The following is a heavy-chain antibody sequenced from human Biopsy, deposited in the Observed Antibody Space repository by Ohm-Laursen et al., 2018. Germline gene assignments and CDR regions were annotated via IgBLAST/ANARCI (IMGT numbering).Heavy chain of an antibody. D-gene: IGHD3-22*01. CDR2: VSYSGNT. CDR3: AAYYYDSSGYFYAFHY. V-gene: IGHV4-59*08. CDR1: GVSTSSYF. Sequence: SETLSLTCTVSGVSTSSYFWSWIRQPLGKGLEWIGYVSYSGNTKYNPSLKSRVIISAATSKNQFSLKLSSVTAADTAMYYCAAYYYDSSGYFYAFHYWGQGTLVTVSS. J-gene: IGHJ4*02.